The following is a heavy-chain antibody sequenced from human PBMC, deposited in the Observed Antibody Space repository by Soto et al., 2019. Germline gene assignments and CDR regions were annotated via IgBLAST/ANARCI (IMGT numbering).Heavy chain of an antibody. D-gene: IGHD2-2*01. CDR1: GGSISSYY. Sequence: SETLSLTCTVSGGSISSYYWSWIRQPPGKGLEWIGYIYYSGSTNYNPSLKSRVTISVDTSKNQFSLKLSSVTAADTAVYYCARTVVPAAIVLPDWFDPWGQGTLVTV. V-gene: IGHV4-59*12. CDR3: ARTVVPAAIVLPDWFDP. J-gene: IGHJ5*02. CDR2: IYYSGST.